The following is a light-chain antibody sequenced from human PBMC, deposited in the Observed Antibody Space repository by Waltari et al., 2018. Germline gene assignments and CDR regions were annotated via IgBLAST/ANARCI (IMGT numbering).Light chain of an antibody. CDR2: PAS. CDR1: QSVGSN. V-gene: IGKV3-15*01. J-gene: IGKJ1*01. CDR3: QQYNNWPGT. Sequence: EILMTQSPATLSVYPGERATVTCRASQSVGSNLAWYQHKPGQSPRLLIYPASTTAAGIPARFSGSGSGTEFTLTISSLQSEDFAIYYCQQYNNWPGTFGQGTRVEIK.